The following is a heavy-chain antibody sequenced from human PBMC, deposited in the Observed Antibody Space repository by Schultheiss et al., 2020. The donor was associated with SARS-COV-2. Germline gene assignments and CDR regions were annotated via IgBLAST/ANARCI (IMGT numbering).Heavy chain of an antibody. CDR3: ARSGVVVVAATRDYGGNWGDFDY. CDR1: GGSISSGGYY. J-gene: IGHJ4*02. V-gene: IGHV4-31*03. D-gene: IGHD2-15*01. Sequence: SETLSLTCTVSGGSISSGGYYWSWIRQHPGKGLEWIGEINHSGSTNYNPSLKSRVTISVDTSKNQFSLKLSSVTAADTAVYYCARSGVVVVAATRDYGGNWGDFDYWGQGTLVTVSS. CDR2: INHSGST.